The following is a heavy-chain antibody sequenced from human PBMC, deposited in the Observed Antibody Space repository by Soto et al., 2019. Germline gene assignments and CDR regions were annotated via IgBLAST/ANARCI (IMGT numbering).Heavy chain of an antibody. Sequence: TGGSLRLSCAASGFTFSNAWMSWVRQAPGKGLEWVGRIKSKTDGGTTDYAAPVKGRFTISRDDSKNTLYLQMNSLKTEDTAVYYCTTEEYSSSSPGDYWGQGTLVTVSS. CDR3: TTEEYSSSSPGDY. J-gene: IGHJ4*02. V-gene: IGHV3-15*01. CDR2: IKSKTDGGTT. CDR1: GFTFSNAW. D-gene: IGHD6-6*01.